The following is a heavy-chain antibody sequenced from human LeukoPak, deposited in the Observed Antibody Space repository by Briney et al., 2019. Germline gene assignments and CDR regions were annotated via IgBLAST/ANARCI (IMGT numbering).Heavy chain of an antibody. D-gene: IGHD6-13*01. J-gene: IGHJ4*02. CDR3: ARGRSSWYDLDY. CDR1: GYSFTGYY. CDR2: INRNSGGT. Sequence: ASVKVSCKASGYSFTGYYMYWVRQAPGQGLEWMGRINRNSGGTNYAQKFQGRVTMIRNTSLKPAVTTMSHLRTDDTAVYYCARGRSSWYDLDYWGQGTLVTVSS. V-gene: IGHV1-2*06.